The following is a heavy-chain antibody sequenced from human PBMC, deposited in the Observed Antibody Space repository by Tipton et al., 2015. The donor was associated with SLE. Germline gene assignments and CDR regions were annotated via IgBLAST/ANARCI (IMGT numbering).Heavy chain of an antibody. D-gene: IGHD1-1*01. V-gene: IGHV4-38-2*01. CDR2: IHHTGST. CDR3: ASDGVWNPI. J-gene: IGHJ3*02. CDR1: AYSISSAYF. Sequence: LRLSCGVSAYSISSAYFWGWIRQPPGKGLEWIGSIHHTGSTYYNASLKSRVTISVDTSKNQFSLKLSSVTAADTAVYYCASDGVWNPIWGQGTMVTVSS.